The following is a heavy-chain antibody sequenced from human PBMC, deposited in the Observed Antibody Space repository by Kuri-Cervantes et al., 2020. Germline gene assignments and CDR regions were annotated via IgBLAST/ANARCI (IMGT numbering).Heavy chain of an antibody. Sequence: ASVKVSCKASGYTFTSYAMHWVRQAPGQRLEWMGWINAGNGNTKYSQKFQGRVTITRDTSASTAYMELSSLRSEDTAVYYCAREWLRPDYGGNSRGFGYWGQGTLVTVSS. CDR2: INAGNGNT. CDR3: AREWLRPDYGGNSRGFGY. V-gene: IGHV1-3*01. D-gene: IGHD4-23*01. J-gene: IGHJ4*02. CDR1: GYTFTSYA.